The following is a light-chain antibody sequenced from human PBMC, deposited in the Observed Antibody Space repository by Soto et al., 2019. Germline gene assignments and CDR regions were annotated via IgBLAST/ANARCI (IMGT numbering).Light chain of an antibody. V-gene: IGKV1-39*01. J-gene: IGKJ2*01. CDR2: AAS. Sequence: DIQVTQSPSSLSASVGDRVTITCRASQTIDSYLIWYQQKPGKAPNLLLYAASTSQSGVPSRFSGSRSGTDFTLTISSLQPEDSATYYCQQSYSSPYTFGQGTKLEIK. CDR1: QTIDSY. CDR3: QQSYSSPYT.